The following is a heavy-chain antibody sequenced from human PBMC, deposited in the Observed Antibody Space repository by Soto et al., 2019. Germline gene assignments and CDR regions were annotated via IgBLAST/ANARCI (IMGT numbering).Heavy chain of an antibody. CDR3: ARGSLGKYGMDV. Sequence: GASVKVSCKASGGTFSSYAISWVRQAPGQGLEWMGGIIPIFGTANYAQKFQGRVTITADESTSTAYMELSSLRSEDTAVYYCARGSLGKYGMDVWGQGTTVTVSS. J-gene: IGHJ6*02. CDR1: GGTFSSYA. V-gene: IGHV1-69*13. CDR2: IIPIFGTA. D-gene: IGHD3-16*01.